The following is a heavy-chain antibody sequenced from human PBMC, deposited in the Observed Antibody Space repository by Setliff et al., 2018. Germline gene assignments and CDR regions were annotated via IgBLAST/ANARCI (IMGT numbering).Heavy chain of an antibody. CDR3: AKGGTHRYFDY. CDR2: IYTSWST. V-gene: IGHV4-61*09. CDR1: GGSISNTYYY. Sequence: SETLSLTCTVSGGSISNTYYYWSWIRQPAGQGLEWIGQIYTSWSTNYNPSLKSRVTISVDTSKNQFSLKLTSVTAADTAVYFCAKGGTHRYFDYWGLGTLVTVSS. J-gene: IGHJ4*02.